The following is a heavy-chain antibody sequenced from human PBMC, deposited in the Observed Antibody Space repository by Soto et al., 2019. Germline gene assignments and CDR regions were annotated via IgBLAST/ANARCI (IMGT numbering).Heavy chain of an antibody. CDR2: IIPIFGTA. CDR1: GGTFSSYA. V-gene: IGHV1-69*12. J-gene: IGHJ3*02. CDR3: ARVLGYDSSGYLPPHAFDI. Sequence: QVQLVQSGAEVKKPGSSVKVSCKASGGTFSSYAISWVRQAPGQGLEWMGGIIPIFGTANYAQKFQGRVTITADESTSTAYMERSSVRSEDTLEYYCARVLGYDSSGYLPPHAFDIWGQGTMVTVSS. D-gene: IGHD3-22*01.